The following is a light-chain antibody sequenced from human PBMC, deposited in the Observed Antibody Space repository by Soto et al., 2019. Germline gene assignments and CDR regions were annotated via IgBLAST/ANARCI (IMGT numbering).Light chain of an antibody. J-gene: IGKJ1*01. V-gene: IGKV3-20*01. CDR1: QSVSSSY. CDR3: QQYGSSLMWT. Sequence: EIVLTQSPGTLSLSPGERATLSCRASQSVSSSYLAWYQQKPGQAPRLLIYDASSRASGIPDRFSGSGSGTDFTLTISRLEPEDSAVYYCQQYGSSLMWTFGQGTKVEIK. CDR2: DAS.